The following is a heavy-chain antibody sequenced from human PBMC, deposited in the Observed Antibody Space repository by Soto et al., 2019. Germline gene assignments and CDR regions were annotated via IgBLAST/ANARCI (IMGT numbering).Heavy chain of an antibody. CDR3: AREFGDTITVVRGDHFDY. Sequence: ASVKVSCKASGYTFTGYYMNWVRQAPGQGLEWMGWINPNNGGTNYAQKFQGRVTMTRDTSISTAYMELSRLRFDDTAVYYCAREFGDTITVVRGDHFDYWGQGTLVTVSS. CDR1: GYTFTGYY. D-gene: IGHD5-12*01. V-gene: IGHV1-2*02. J-gene: IGHJ4*02. CDR2: INPNNGGT.